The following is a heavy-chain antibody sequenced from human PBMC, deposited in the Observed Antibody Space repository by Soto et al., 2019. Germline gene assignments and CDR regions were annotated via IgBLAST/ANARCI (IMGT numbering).Heavy chain of an antibody. Sequence: SVKVSCKASGYTFTSYGISWVRQAPGQGLEWMGGIIPIFGTANYAQKFQGRVTITADKSTSTAYMELSSLRSEDTAVYYCASPGIAAAGTFDYWGQGTLVTVSS. J-gene: IGHJ4*02. CDR2: IIPIFGTA. V-gene: IGHV1-69*06. CDR1: GYTFTSYG. D-gene: IGHD6-13*01. CDR3: ASPGIAAAGTFDY.